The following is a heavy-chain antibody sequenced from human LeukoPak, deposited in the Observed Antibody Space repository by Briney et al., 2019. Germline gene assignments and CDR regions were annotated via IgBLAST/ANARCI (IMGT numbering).Heavy chain of an antibody. CDR3: ARGPTVVGAGSWFDP. Sequence: PSETLSLTCAVFGGSFSDYYWSWIRQPPGKGLEWVGEINHSGSTNNNPSLKGRVTISVDTSKNQFSLKLSSVTAADTAVYYCARGPTVVGAGSWFDPWGQGTLVTVS. CDR1: GGSFSDYY. D-gene: IGHD1-26*01. CDR2: INHSGST. V-gene: IGHV4-34*01. J-gene: IGHJ5*02.